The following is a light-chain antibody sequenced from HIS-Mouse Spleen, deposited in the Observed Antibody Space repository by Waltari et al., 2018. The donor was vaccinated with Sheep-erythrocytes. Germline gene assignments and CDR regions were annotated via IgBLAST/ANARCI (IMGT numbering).Light chain of an antibody. CDR2: AES. V-gene: IGKV1-39*01. J-gene: IGKJ3*01. Sequence: DIQMTQSPSSLSASVGDRVTITCRASQSISSYLNWYQQKPGKAPKLLIYAESSLQSGVPSRFSGSGSGTDFTLTISSVQPEDLATYYCQQSYSTPQFTFGPGTKVDI. CDR3: QQSYSTPQFT. CDR1: QSISSY.